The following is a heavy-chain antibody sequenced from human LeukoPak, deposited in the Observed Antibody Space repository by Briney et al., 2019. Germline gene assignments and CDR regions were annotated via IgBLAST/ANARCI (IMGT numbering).Heavy chain of an antibody. J-gene: IGHJ5*02. V-gene: IGHV4-30-4*07. D-gene: IGHD3-10*01. CDR1: GGSISSGGYS. CDR3: ARVWGSGSYSGWFDP. Sequence: PSETLSLTCAVSGGSISSGGYSWSWIRQPPGKGLEWIGYIFYSGSTYYNPSLKSRFTISLDTSKNQFSLKLNSVTAADTAVYYCARVWGSGSYSGWFDPWGQGTLVTVSS. CDR2: IFYSGST.